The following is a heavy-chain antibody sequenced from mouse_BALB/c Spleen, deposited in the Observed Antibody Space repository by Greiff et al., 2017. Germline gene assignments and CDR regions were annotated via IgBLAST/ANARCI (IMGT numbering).Heavy chain of an antibody. CDR3: ARGGYGKGLYSYAMDY. V-gene: IGHV5-17*02. Sequence: EVKLVESGGGLVQPGGSRKLSCAASGFTFSSFGMHWVRQAPEKGLEWVAYISSGSSTIYYADTVKGRFTISRDNPKNTLFLQMTSLRSEDTAMYYCARGGYGKGLYSYAMDYWGQGTSVTVSS. CDR1: GFTFSSFG. D-gene: IGHD2-10*02. J-gene: IGHJ4*01. CDR2: ISSGSSTI.